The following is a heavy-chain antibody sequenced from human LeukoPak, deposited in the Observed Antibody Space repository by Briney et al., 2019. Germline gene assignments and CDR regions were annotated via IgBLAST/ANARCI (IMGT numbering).Heavy chain of an antibody. J-gene: IGHJ5*02. V-gene: IGHV4-39*01. CDR3: ARHFVPYYDFWSGYYTRWFDP. CDR2: IYYSGST. Sequence: SETLSLTCTVSGGSISSSSYYWGWIHQPPGKGLEWIGSIYYSGSTYYNPSLKSRVTISVDTSKNQFSLKLSSVTAADTAVYYCARHFVPYYDFWSGYYTRWFDPWGQGTLVTVSS. CDR1: GGSISSSSYY. D-gene: IGHD3-3*01.